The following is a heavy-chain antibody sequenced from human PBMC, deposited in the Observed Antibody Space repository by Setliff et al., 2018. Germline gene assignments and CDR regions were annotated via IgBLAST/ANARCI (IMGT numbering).Heavy chain of an antibody. J-gene: IGHJ6*03. V-gene: IGHV4-39*01. CDR2: TYYSGDA. CDR3: ARHVGSRSRGYNYYYYYMDV. D-gene: IGHD3-10*01. CDR1: GGSISTNTYF. Sequence: SETLSLTCTVSGGSISTNTYFWGWIRQSPGKGLEWLGNTYYSGDAYYNPSLKSRVTISVDTSMNQFSLKLSSVTAADTAVYYCARHVGSRSRGYNYYYYYMDVWGKGTTVTVSS.